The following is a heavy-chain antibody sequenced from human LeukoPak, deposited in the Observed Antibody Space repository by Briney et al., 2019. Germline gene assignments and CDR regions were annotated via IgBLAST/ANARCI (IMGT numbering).Heavy chain of an antibody. D-gene: IGHD3-3*01. CDR3: AKGPAQHYDFWSSNYFDY. J-gene: IGHJ4*02. CDR1: GFTFSSYA. V-gene: IGHV3-23*01. CDR2: ISGSGGST. Sequence: GGSLRLSCAASGFTFSSYAMGWVRQAPGKGLEWVSAISGSGGSTYYADSVKGRFTISRDNSKNTLYLQMNSLRAEDTAVYYCAKGPAQHYDFWSSNYFDYWGQGTLVTVSS.